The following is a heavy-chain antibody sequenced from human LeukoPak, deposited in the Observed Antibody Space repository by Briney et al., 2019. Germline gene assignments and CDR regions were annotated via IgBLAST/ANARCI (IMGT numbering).Heavy chain of an antibody. Sequence: PGGSLRLSCAASGFTFRTSAMTWVRQAPGKGLEWLCGISGSGNGTYYADSVKGRFTISRDNSQNMVYLLMNSLTVEDAATYYRPKRTMVWFEPRGQGTL. V-gene: IGHV3-23*01. D-gene: IGHD4/OR15-4a*01. J-gene: IGHJ5*02. CDR3: PKRTMVWFEP. CDR2: ISGSGNGT. CDR1: GFTFRTSA.